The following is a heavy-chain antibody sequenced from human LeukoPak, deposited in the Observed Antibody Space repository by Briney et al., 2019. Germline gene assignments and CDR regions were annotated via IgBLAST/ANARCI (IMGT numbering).Heavy chain of an antibody. CDR2: ISSSSSYI. CDR3: ARDRVVPSAPNWFDP. V-gene: IGHV3-21*01. D-gene: IGHD2-2*01. Sequence: GGSLRLSCAASGFTFSRYSMNWVRQAPGKGLEWVSSISSSSSYIYYADSVKGRFTISRDNAKNSLYLQMNSLRAEDTAVYYCARDRVVPSAPNWFDPCGQGTLVTVSS. J-gene: IGHJ5*02. CDR1: GFTFSRYS.